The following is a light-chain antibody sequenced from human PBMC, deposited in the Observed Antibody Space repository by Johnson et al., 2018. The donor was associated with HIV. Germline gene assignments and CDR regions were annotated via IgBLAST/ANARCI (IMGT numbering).Light chain of an antibody. CDR3: GTWDSSLSAALYV. J-gene: IGLJ1*01. Sequence: QSVLTQPPSVSAAPGQKVTISCSGSSSNIGNNYVSWYQQLPGTAPKLLIYDNNKRPSGIPDRFSGSKSGTSATLGITGLQTRAEADYYCGTWDSSLSAALYVFGPWTSVTVL. CDR1: SSNIGNNY. CDR2: DNN. V-gene: IGLV1-51*01.